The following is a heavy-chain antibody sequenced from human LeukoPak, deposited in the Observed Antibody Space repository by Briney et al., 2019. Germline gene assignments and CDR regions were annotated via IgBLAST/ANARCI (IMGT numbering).Heavy chain of an antibody. D-gene: IGHD3-10*01. CDR2: ISSSGSTI. Sequence: GGSLRLSCAASGFTFSDYYMSWIRQAPGKGLEWVSYISSSGSTIYYADSVKGRFTISRDNAKNSLYLQMNSLRAEDTAAYYCARILWFGELYDYWGQGTLVTVSS. J-gene: IGHJ4*02. CDR1: GFTFSDYY. V-gene: IGHV3-11*01. CDR3: ARILWFGELYDY.